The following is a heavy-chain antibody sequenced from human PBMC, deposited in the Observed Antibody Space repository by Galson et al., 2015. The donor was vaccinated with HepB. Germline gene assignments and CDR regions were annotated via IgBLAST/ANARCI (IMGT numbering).Heavy chain of an antibody. J-gene: IGHJ4*02. CDR2: ISYVGTKK. CDR3: ARDIEQWLEPTAFDY. V-gene: IGHV3-30*14. D-gene: IGHD6-19*01. Sequence: ISYVGTKKHYSDYVKGRFTVSRDNSHNTLYLQMNNLRAEDTAIYFCARDIEQWLEPTAFDYWGQGTLVTVS.